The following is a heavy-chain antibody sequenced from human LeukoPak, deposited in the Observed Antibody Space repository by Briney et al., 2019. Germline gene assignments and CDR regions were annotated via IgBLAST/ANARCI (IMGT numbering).Heavy chain of an antibody. CDR2: ISYIGST. J-gene: IGHJ3*02. CDR1: ADSFSSHY. V-gene: IGHV4-59*11. Sequence: SETLSLTCAVSADSFSSHYWTWIRQPPGKGLEWIGYISYIGSTNYNPSLKSRVTISIDTSKNQSSLKLSSVTAANTAVYYCARDLVTVTKGFDIWGQGTMVSVSS. CDR3: ARDLVTVTKGFDI. D-gene: IGHD4-17*01.